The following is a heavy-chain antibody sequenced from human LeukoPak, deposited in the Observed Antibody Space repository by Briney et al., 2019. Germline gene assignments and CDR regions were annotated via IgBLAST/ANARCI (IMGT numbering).Heavy chain of an antibody. CDR1: GYTFTSYD. D-gene: IGHD4-17*01. CDR3: ARSVTTDDY. J-gene: IGHJ4*02. Sequence: GASVKASCKASGYTFTSYDINRGRQATGQGLEWMRWMNPNSGNTGYAQKFQGRVTMTRNTSISTAYMELSSLRSEDTAVYYCARSVTTDDYWGQGTLVTVSS. CDR2: MNPNSGNT. V-gene: IGHV1-8*01.